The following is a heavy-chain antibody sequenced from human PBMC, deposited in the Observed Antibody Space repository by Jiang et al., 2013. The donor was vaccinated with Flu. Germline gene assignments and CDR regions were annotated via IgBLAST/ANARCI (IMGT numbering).Heavy chain of an antibody. CDR2: INPNSGGT. CDR1: GYTFTDYF. Sequence: GAEVKKPGASVKVSCTASGYTFTDYFIHWVRQAPGQGLEWMGWINPNSGGTHYAQRFQGWVTMTRDTSTSTAYMELRSLRSDDTAVYYCARDCSSTSCYGGVDYWGQGTLVTVSS. CDR3: ARDCSSTSCYGGVDY. V-gene: IGHV1-2*04. D-gene: IGHD2-2*01. J-gene: IGHJ4*02.